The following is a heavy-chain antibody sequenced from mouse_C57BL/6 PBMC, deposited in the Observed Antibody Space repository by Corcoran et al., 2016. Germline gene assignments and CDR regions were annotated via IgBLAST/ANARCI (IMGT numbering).Heavy chain of an antibody. CDR2: IYPGDGDT. CDR1: GYAFSSYW. J-gene: IGHJ1*03. CDR3: ARPTVVGEYFDV. Sequence: QVQLQQSGAELVKPGASVKISCKASGYAFSSYWMNWVKQRPGKGLEWIGQIYPGDGDTNYNGKFKGKATLTADKSSSTAYMQLSSLTSEDSAVYFCARPTVVGEYFDVWGTGTTVTVSS. V-gene: IGHV1-80*01. D-gene: IGHD1-1*01.